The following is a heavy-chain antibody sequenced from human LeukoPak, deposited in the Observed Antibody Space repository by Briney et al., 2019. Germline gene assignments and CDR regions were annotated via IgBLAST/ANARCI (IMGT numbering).Heavy chain of an antibody. CDR2: ISINGDKT. Sequence: GGSLRLSCSASGVTFSGHFMHWVRQAPGKGLEYVSSISINGDKTYYAESVKGRFTISRDNSKNTLYLQLSSLRVEDTALYYCVRQFASWGQGTLVTVSS. CDR1: GVTFSGHF. CDR3: VRQFAS. V-gene: IGHV3-64D*06. J-gene: IGHJ4*02.